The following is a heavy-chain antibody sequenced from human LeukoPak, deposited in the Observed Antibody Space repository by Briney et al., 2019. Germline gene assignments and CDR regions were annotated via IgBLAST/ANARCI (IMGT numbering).Heavy chain of an antibody. J-gene: IGHJ3*02. CDR3: ARQKCTSTSCLTKNAFDI. CDR1: GSISSYY. V-gene: IGHV4-4*09. Sequence: SETLSLTCTVSGSISSYYWSWIRQPPGKGLEWIGYIYTSGSTNYNPSLKSRVTISVDTSKNQFSLDLSSVTAADTAVYYCARQKCTSTSCLTKNAFDIWGQGTMVTVTS. CDR2: IYTSGST. D-gene: IGHD2-2*01.